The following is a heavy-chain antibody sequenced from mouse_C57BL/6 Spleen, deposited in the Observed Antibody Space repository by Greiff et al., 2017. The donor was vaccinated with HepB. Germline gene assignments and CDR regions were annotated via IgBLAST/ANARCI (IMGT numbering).Heavy chain of an antibody. CDR2: IEPSDSET. J-gene: IGHJ1*03. D-gene: IGHD1-1*01. CDR1: GYTFASYW. Sequence: QVQLQQPGAELVRPGSSVKLSCKASGYTFASYWMHWVKQRPIQGLEWIGNIEPSDSETHYNQKFKDKATLTVDKSTSTAYMQLSSMTSEDSAVYYCARSYGSSYWYFDVWGTGTTVTVSS. V-gene: IGHV1-52*01. CDR3: ARSYGSSYWYFDV.